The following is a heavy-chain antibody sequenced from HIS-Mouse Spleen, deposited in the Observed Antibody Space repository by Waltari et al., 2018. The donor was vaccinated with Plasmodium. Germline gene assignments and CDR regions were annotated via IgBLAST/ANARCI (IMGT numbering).Heavy chain of an antibody. CDR3: ASSWYWYFDL. D-gene: IGHD6-13*01. CDR1: GFTFGSYC. CDR2: IKQDGSEK. V-gene: IGHV3-7*01. Sequence: EVQLVESGGGLVQPGGSLRLSCAASGFTFGSYCMRWVRQAPGKGLEWVANIKQDGSEKYYVDSVKGRFTISRDNAKNSLYLQMNSLRAEDTAVYYCASSWYWYFDLWGRGTLVTVSS. J-gene: IGHJ2*01.